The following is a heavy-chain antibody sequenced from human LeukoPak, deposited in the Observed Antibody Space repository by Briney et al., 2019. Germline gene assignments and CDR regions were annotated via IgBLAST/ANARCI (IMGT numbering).Heavy chain of an antibody. CDR3: ASLDNSSWYGD. CDR2: IYSGGTT. J-gene: IGHJ4*02. V-gene: IGHV3-53*01. CDR1: GFTVSSKF. D-gene: IGHD6-13*01. Sequence: PGGSLRLSCAASGFTVSSKFMSWVRQAPGKGLEWVSVIYSGGTTYYADSVKGRFTISRDNSKNTLYLQMNSLRAEDTAVYYCASLDNSSWYGDWGQGTLVTVSS.